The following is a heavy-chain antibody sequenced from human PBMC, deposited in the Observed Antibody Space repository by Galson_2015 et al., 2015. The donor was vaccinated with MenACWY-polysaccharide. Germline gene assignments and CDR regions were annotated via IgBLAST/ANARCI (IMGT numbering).Heavy chain of an antibody. V-gene: IGHV3-23*01. J-gene: IGHJ5*02. CDR2: IRSSGTNT. D-gene: IGHD3-3*01. Sequence: SLRLSCAASGFTLTSYAMSWVRQAPGKGLEWVSAIRSSGTNTYYADSVKGRFTISRDNPKNTLYLQMNSLRAEDTAVYYCAKDSTDFWSVAGRFDHWGQGTLVTVSS. CDR1: GFTLTSYA. CDR3: AKDSTDFWSVAGRFDH.